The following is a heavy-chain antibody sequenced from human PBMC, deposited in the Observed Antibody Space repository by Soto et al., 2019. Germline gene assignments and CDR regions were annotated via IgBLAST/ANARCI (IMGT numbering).Heavy chain of an antibody. D-gene: IGHD2-2*01. Sequence: GGSLRLSCAASGFTFSSYSMNWVRQAPGKGLEWVSYISSSSSTIYYADSVKGRFTISRDNAKNSLYLQMNSLRDEDTAVYYCARAGQMYCSSTSCYFDYYYGMDVWGQGTTVTVSS. CDR1: GFTFSSYS. J-gene: IGHJ6*02. CDR3: ARAGQMYCSSTSCYFDYYYGMDV. CDR2: ISSSSSTI. V-gene: IGHV3-48*02.